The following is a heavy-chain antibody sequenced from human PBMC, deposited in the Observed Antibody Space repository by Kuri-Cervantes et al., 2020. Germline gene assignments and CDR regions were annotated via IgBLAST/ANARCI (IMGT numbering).Heavy chain of an antibody. CDR2: IYHSGST. CDR3: ARVLRTTVTTRNYYYYYGMDV. D-gene: IGHD4-17*01. Sequence: SETLSLTCAVSGGSISSSNWWSWVRQPPGKGLEWIGEIYHSGSTNYNPSLKSRVTISVDKSKNQFSLKLSSVTAADTAVYYCARVLRTTVTTRNYYYYYGMDVWGQGTTVTVSS. V-gene: IGHV4-4*02. CDR1: GGSISSSNW. J-gene: IGHJ6*02.